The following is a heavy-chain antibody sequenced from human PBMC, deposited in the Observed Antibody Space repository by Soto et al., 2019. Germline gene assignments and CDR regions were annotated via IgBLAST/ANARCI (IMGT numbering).Heavy chain of an antibody. CDR3: ARRHGVAMADAFDI. V-gene: IGHV4-59*08. J-gene: IGHJ3*02. CDR2: IYYSGST. Sequence: SETLSLTCTVSGGSISSYYWSWIRPPPGKGLEWIGYIYYSGSTNYNPSLKSRVTISVDTSKNQFSLKLSSVTAADTAVYYCARRHGVAMADAFDIWGQGTMVTVSS. CDR1: GGSISSYY. D-gene: IGHD5-12*01.